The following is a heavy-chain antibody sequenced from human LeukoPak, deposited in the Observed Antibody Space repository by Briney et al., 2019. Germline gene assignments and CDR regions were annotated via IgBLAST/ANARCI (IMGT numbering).Heavy chain of an antibody. Sequence: SETLSLTCAVYGGSFSGYYWSWIRQPPGKGLEWIGEINHSGSTNYNPPLKSRVTISVDTSKNQFSLKLSSVTAADTAVYYCARGEAVDHAFDIWGQGTMVTVSS. CDR2: INHSGST. CDR1: GGSFSGYY. V-gene: IGHV4-34*01. J-gene: IGHJ3*02. CDR3: ARGEAVDHAFDI. D-gene: IGHD6-19*01.